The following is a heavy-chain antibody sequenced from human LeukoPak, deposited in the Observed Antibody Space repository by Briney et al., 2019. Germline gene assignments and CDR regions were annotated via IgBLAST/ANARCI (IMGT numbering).Heavy chain of an antibody. CDR2: IHSSGRT. CDR1: GGSISNYY. CDR3: ARGPPAAEVYFDY. D-gene: IGHD6-13*01. V-gene: IGHV4-59*08. Sequence: SETLSLACTVSGGSISNYYWVWIRQPPGKGLEWIGYIHSSGRTNYNPSLKSRVIISVDTSNNQFSLKLSSVTAADTAVYYCARGPPAAEVYFDYWGQGTLVTVSS. J-gene: IGHJ4*02.